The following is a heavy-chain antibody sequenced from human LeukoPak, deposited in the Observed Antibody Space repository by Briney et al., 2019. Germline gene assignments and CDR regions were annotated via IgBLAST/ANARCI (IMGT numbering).Heavy chain of an antibody. J-gene: IGHJ4*02. Sequence: PGGSLRLSCAASGFTFDDYAMHWVRQAPGKGLEWVSGISWNSGSIGYADSVKGRFTISRDNAKNSLYLQMNSLRAEDTAVYYCAKDLYYDILTEAWGQGTLVTVSS. CDR1: GFTFDDYA. CDR2: ISWNSGSI. D-gene: IGHD3-9*01. V-gene: IGHV3-9*01. CDR3: AKDLYYDILTEA.